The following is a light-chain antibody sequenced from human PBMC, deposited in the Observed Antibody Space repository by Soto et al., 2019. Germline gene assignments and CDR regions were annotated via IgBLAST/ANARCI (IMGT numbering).Light chain of an antibody. V-gene: IGLV2-14*01. CDR1: SSVVGGYNF. J-gene: IGLJ1*01. CDR3: SSYTSISTYV. Sequence: QSVLTQPASVSGSPGQSITISCTGTSSVVGGYNFVSWYQQRPDKAPKLMIYDVTNRPSGVSNRFSGSKSGNTASLTISGLQAEDEADYYCSSYTSISTYVFGTGTKVTVL. CDR2: DVT.